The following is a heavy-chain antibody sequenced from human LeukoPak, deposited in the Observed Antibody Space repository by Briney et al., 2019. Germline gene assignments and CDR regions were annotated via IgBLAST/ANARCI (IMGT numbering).Heavy chain of an antibody. J-gene: IGHJ3*02. V-gene: IGHV4-39*07. CDR3: ARGATWLRGRIWNIDAFDI. Sequence: ASETLSLTCTGSHGSISDNSYYWGWIRQPPGKGLEWIGSVAYSGSTYYNPSLKSRVTISVDTSKNQFSLKLSSVTAADTAVYYCARGATWLRGRIWNIDAFDIWGQGTMVTVSS. CDR2: VAYSGST. D-gene: IGHD5-12*01. CDR1: HGSISDNSYY.